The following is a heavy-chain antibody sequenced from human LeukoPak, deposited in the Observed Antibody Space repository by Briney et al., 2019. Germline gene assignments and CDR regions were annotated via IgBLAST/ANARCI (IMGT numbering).Heavy chain of an antibody. Sequence: SETLSLTCTVSGGSISSYYWSWIRQPPGKGLEWIGYIYYSGSTSYNPSLKSRVTISGDTSKNQFSLRLSSVTAADTAVYYCARASYSYDINGWVPFDSWGQGTLVTVSS. CDR2: IYYSGST. J-gene: IGHJ4*02. CDR1: GGSISSYY. V-gene: IGHV4-59*08. D-gene: IGHD3-22*01. CDR3: ARASYSYDINGWVPFDS.